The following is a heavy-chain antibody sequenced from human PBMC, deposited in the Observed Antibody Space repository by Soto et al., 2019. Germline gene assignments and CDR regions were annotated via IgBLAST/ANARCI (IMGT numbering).Heavy chain of an antibody. D-gene: IGHD2-2*01. J-gene: IGHJ4*02. Sequence: PGGSLRLSCAASGFTSSNSWMHWVRQVSGKGLEWVSRINADGTSTSYADSVKGRFTISRDNAKNTLYLHVNSLRAEDTAVYYCVKVLARGVGVPRFYFDSWGQGALVTVSS. CDR2: INADGTST. CDR1: GFTSSNSW. CDR3: VKVLARGVGVPRFYFDS. V-gene: IGHV3-74*01.